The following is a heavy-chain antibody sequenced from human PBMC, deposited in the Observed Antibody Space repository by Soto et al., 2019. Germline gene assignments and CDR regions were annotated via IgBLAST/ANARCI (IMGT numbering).Heavy chain of an antibody. CDR1: GYTFTSYG. V-gene: IGHV1-18*01. J-gene: IGHJ4*02. CDR2: ISAYNGNT. D-gene: IGHD6-13*01. Sequence: ASVKVSCKASGYTFTSYGISWVRQAPGQGLEWMGWISAYNGNTNYAQKLQGRVTMTTDTCTSTAYMELRSLRSDDTAAYYCARGAIAAAGPYYCDCWGQGTLVSVAS. CDR3: ARGAIAAAGPYYCDC.